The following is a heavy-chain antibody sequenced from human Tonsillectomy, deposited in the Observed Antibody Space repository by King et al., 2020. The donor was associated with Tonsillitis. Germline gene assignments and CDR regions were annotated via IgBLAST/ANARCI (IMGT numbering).Heavy chain of an antibody. Sequence: VQLVESGAEVRKPGASVKVSCKASGYSFTNYAISWVRQAPGQGLEWMGWISAYNDNTNYALTFQGRVTMTTDTSTSTAYMELRSLRSDDTAVYYCARDSGYCYAFDIWGQGTMVTVSS. CDR2: ISAYNDNT. CDR3: ARDSGYCYAFDI. CDR1: GYSFTNYA. V-gene: IGHV1-18*01. D-gene: IGHD2-15*01. J-gene: IGHJ3*02.